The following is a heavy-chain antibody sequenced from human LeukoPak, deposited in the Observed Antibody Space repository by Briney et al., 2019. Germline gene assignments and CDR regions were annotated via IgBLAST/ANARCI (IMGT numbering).Heavy chain of an antibody. Sequence: GGSLRLSCAASGFTFSSYAMSWVRQAPGKGLEWVSAISGSGGSTYYADSVKGGFTISRDNSKNTLYLQMNSLRAEDTAVYYCATRKVATIPFDYWGQGTLVTVSS. CDR3: ATRKVATIPFDY. V-gene: IGHV3-23*01. CDR2: ISGSGGST. D-gene: IGHD5-12*01. J-gene: IGHJ4*02. CDR1: GFTFSSYA.